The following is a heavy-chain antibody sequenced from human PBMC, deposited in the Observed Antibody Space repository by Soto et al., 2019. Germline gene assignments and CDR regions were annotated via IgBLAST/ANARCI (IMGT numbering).Heavy chain of an antibody. CDR1: GGSISSGYY. CDR3: ARADQGPYYGSGSKYNYYYYYGMDV. D-gene: IGHD3-10*01. J-gene: IGHJ6*02. V-gene: IGHV4-38-2*01. Sequence: SETLSLTCAVSGGSISSGYYWGWIRQPPGKGLEWIGSIYHSGSTYYNPSLKSRVTISVDTSKNQFSLKLSSVTAADTAVYYCARADQGPYYGSGSKYNYYYYYGMDVWGQGTTVTVSS. CDR2: IYHSGST.